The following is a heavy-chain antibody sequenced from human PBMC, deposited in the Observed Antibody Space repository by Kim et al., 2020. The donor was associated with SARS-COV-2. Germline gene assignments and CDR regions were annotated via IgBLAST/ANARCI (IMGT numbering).Heavy chain of an antibody. D-gene: IGHD4-4*01. J-gene: IGHJ4*02. V-gene: IGHV3-23*01. CDR2: ISGSGGST. CDR1: GFTFSSYA. CDR3: AKSPAAKFSGSHDYSFVGDKYYFDY. Sequence: GGSLRLSCAASGFTFSSYAMSWVRQAPGKGLEWVSAISGSGGSTYYADSVKGRFTISRDNSKNTLYLQMNSLRAEDTAVYYCAKSPAAKFSGSHDYSFVGDKYYFDYWGQGTLVTVSS.